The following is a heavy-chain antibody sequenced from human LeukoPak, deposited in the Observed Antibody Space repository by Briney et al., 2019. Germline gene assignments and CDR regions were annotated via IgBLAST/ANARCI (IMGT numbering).Heavy chain of an antibody. CDR3: ARMDCSGGSCYSTFFDY. Sequence: SETLSLTCSVSGASINSYYWNWIRQSPGKGLEWLGNTHYRGTTNYNPSLKSRVTLSLDSSKSQFALKVTSVTAADTAVYYCARMDCSGGSCYSTFFDYWGQGTLVTVSS. V-gene: IGHV4-59*13. CDR1: GASINSYY. J-gene: IGHJ4*02. D-gene: IGHD2-15*01. CDR2: THYRGTT.